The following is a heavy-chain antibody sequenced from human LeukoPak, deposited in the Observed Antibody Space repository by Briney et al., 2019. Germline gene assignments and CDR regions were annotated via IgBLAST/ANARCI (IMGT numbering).Heavy chain of an antibody. J-gene: IGHJ4*02. CDR1: GYTFTSYD. D-gene: IGHD3-22*01. Sequence: ASVKVSRKASGYTFTSYDINWVRQATGQGLEWMGWMNPNSGNTGYAQKFQGRVTITRNTSISTAYMELSSLRSEDTTVYYCARGQHYDSSGHDYWGQGTLVTVSS. CDR2: MNPNSGNT. V-gene: IGHV1-8*03. CDR3: ARGQHYDSSGHDY.